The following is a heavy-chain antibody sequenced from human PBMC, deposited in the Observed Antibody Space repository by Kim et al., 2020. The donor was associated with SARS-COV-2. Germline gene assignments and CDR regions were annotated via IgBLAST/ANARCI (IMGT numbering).Heavy chain of an antibody. Sequence: NKYYADTVKGRFTIYRDNSKNPLYLQMNSLRAEDTAVYYCARDWGSGWGEWGQGTLVTVSS. CDR3: ARDWGSGWGE. CDR2: NK. J-gene: IGHJ4*02. D-gene: IGHD6-19*01. V-gene: IGHV3-30-3*01.